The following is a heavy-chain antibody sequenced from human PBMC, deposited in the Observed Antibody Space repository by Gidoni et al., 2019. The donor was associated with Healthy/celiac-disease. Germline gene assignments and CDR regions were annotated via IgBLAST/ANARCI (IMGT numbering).Heavy chain of an antibody. CDR1: GGSISSGDYY. CDR3: ARGDYDFWSGYPYPYNWFDP. V-gene: IGHV4-30-4*01. CDR2: IYYSGST. Sequence: QVQLQESGPGLVKPSQTLSLTCTVSGGSISSGDYYWSWIRQPPGKGLEWIGYIYYSGSTYYNPSLKSRVTISVDTSKNQFSLKLSSVTAADTAVYYCARGDYDFWSGYPYPYNWFDPWGQGTLVTVSS. D-gene: IGHD3-3*01. J-gene: IGHJ5*02.